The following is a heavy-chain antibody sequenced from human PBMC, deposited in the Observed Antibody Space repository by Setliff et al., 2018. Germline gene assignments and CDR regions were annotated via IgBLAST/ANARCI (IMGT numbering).Heavy chain of an antibody. V-gene: IGHV4-4*08. D-gene: IGHD6-19*01. J-gene: IGHJ4*02. CDR3: ARGVSSVSWTPRY. CDR1: GDSMNDNH. CDR2: IYTSGGT. Sequence: SETLSLTCNVSGDSMNDNHWTWIRQPPGKGLEWIGYIYTSGGTNYNPSLKSRVTISVDMPKNQFSLKLSSVIAADTAVYYCARGVSSVSWTPRYWGRGILVTVSS.